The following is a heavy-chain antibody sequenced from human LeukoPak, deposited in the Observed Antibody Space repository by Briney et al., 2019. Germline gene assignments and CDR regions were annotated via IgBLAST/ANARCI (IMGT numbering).Heavy chain of an antibody. CDR2: IFYTGKI. CDR3: ARQLGVGVWVLHR. D-gene: IGHD3-16*01. CDR1: GDSITTEHYW. Sequence: SETLSLTCDVSGDSITTEHYWWGWLRQSPGKGLEWIAIIFYTGKIHDNPSLRNRISMSVDTSKDQFSLRLSAVTAADTAVYYCARQLGVGVWVLHRWGQGTLVTVSS. J-gene: IGHJ4*02. V-gene: IGHV4-39*01.